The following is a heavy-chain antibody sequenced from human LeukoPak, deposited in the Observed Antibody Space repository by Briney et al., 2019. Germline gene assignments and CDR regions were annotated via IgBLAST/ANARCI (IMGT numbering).Heavy chain of an antibody. CDR3: ARGSVLLSMDV. V-gene: IGHV4-59*01. Sequence: SETLSLTCTVSGGFIGSFYWSWTRQPPGKRLEWIGYIYHSGSTNYNPSLKSRVTISVDTSKNQFSLKLSSVTAADTAVYYCARGSVLLSMDVWGKGTTVTISS. D-gene: IGHD3-10*01. J-gene: IGHJ6*03. CDR2: IYHSGST. CDR1: GGFIGSFY.